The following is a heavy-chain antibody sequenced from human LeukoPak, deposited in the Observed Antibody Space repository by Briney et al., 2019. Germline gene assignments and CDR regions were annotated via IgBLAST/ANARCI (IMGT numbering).Heavy chain of an antibody. V-gene: IGHV3-53*01. J-gene: IGHJ4*02. D-gene: IGHD4-17*01. CDR2: IFDADDT. CDR3: ARHYGDYLTYFDS. CDR1: GFSVSRNY. Sequence: GSLRLSCAASGFSVSRNYMSWVRPAPGNGLEWVSIIFDADDTHYADSVKGRFTISRDKSKNTLYLQMNTLRAEDTAVYYCARHYGDYLTYFDSWGQGTLVTVSS.